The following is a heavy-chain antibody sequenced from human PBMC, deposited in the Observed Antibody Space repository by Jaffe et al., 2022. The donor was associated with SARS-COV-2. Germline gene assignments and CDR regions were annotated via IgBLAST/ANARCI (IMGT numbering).Heavy chain of an antibody. J-gene: IGHJ3*02. CDR1: GGSISSYY. CDR3: AREGAGSGSPGAFDI. CDR2: IYYSGST. Sequence: QVQLQESGPGLVKPSETLSLTCTVSGGSISSYYWSWIRQPPGKGLEWIGYIYYSGSTNYNPSLKSRVTISVDTSKNQFSLKLSSVTAADTAVYYCAREGAGSGSPGAFDIWGQGTMVTVSS. V-gene: IGHV4-59*12. D-gene: IGHD6-19*01.